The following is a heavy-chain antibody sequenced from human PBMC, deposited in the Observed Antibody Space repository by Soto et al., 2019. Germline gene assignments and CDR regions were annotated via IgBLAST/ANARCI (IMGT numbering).Heavy chain of an antibody. CDR3: ARKNSDSDPDDY. CDR2: ISGTGRST. CDR1: GFTFSSYP. D-gene: IGHD5-12*01. Sequence: GGSLRLSCAASGFTFSSYPMSWVRQAPGKGVEWVSAISGTGRSTYYADSVRGRFTISRDNSKNTLYLQMNSLRAEDTATYYCARKNSDSDPDDYWGQGTLVTVSS. J-gene: IGHJ4*02. V-gene: IGHV3-23*01.